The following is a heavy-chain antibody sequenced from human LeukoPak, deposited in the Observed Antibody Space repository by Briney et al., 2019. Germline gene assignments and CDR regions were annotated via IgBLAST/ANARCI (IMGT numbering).Heavy chain of an antibody. CDR3: ARDRLRYFDWAPLDY. Sequence: PGGSLRLSCAASGFTFSSYGMHWVRQAPGKGLEWVAVIWYDGSNKYYADSVKGRFTISRDNSKNTLYLQMNSLRAEDTAVYYCARDRLRYFDWAPLDYWGQGTLVTVSS. V-gene: IGHV3-33*01. CDR2: IWYDGSNK. D-gene: IGHD3-9*01. CDR1: GFTFSSYG. J-gene: IGHJ4*02.